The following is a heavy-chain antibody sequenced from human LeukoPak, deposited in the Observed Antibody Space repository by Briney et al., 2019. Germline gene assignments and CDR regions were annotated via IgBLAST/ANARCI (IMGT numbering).Heavy chain of an antibody. CDR2: IIPIFGTA. CDR1: GGTFSSYA. Sequence: ASVKVSCKASGGTFSSYAISWVRQAPGQGLEWMGGIIPIFGTANYVQKFQGRVTITTDESTSTAYVELSSLRSEDTAVYYCARGSNHRSGGYSGYADYWGQGTLVTVSS. J-gene: IGHJ4*02. CDR3: ARGSNHRSGGYSGYADY. V-gene: IGHV1-69*05. D-gene: IGHD5-12*01.